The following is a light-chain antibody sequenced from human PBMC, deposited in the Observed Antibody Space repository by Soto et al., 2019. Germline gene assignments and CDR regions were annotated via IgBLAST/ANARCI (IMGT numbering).Light chain of an antibody. CDR2: EVS. V-gene: IGLV2-14*01. CDR3: SSSTSSDTLL. CDR1: SSDVGGYNY. J-gene: IGLJ2*01. Sequence: QSVLTQPASVSGSPGQSITISCTGTSSDVGGYNYVSWYQQHPGKAPKLMIYEVSNRPSGVSNRFSGSKSGNTASLTISGLQAEYEADYYFSSSTSSDTLLFGGGTKVTVL.